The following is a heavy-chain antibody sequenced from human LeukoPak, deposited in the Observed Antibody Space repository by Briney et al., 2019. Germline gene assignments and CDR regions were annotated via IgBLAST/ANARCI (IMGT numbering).Heavy chain of an antibody. CDR2: IWYDGSNK. Sequence: PGGALRLSCAASGFTFSSYGMDWVRQAPGKGLEWVAVIWYDGSNKYYADSVKGRFTISRDNSKNTLYLQMNSLRAEDTAVYYCAREAIYCSGGSCYAYAFDIWGQGTMVTVSS. D-gene: IGHD2-15*01. CDR1: GFTFSSYG. V-gene: IGHV3-33*01. J-gene: IGHJ3*02. CDR3: AREAIYCSGGSCYAYAFDI.